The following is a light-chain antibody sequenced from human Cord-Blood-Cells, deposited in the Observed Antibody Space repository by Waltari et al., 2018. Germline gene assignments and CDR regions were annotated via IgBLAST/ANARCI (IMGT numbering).Light chain of an antibody. CDR1: QSSSSY. J-gene: IGKJ1*01. Sequence: DIQMTQSPSSLSASVGDSFTITCRARQSSSSYLNWYQQKPGKAPKLLIYAASSLQSGVPSRFSGSGSGTDFTLTISSLQPEDFATYYCQQSYSTPWTFGQGTKVEIK. CDR3: QQSYSTPWT. V-gene: IGKV1-39*01. CDR2: AAS.